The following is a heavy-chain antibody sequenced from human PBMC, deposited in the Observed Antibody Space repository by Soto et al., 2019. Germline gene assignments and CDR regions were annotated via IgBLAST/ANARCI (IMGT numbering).Heavy chain of an antibody. Sequence: LSLTCTVSGGSISSSIYYGGWIRQPPGKGLEWIGSIFYGGSTYYNPSLKSRVTISVDTSKNQFSLKLYSVTAADTAMYYCARRWGRTFDYWGQGTLVTVSS. CDR3: ARRWGRTFDY. CDR1: GGSISSSIYY. V-gene: IGHV4-39*01. CDR2: IFYGGST. D-gene: IGHD7-27*01. J-gene: IGHJ4*02.